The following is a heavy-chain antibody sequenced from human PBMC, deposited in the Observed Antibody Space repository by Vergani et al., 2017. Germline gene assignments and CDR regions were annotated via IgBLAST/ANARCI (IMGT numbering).Heavy chain of an antibody. J-gene: IGHJ4*02. CDR1: GFTFSSYS. CDR3: ARSLVAGKGGY. D-gene: IGHD6-19*01. CDR2: ISTTSDTI. V-gene: IGHV3-48*01. Sequence: DVQLVESGGDLVQLGGSLRLSCAASGFTFSSYSMNWVRQAPGKGLEWISYISTTSDTIYYADSVRGLFTISRDNAKNSLYLEMNSLRVEDTAVYFCARSLVAGKGGYWGQGTRVAVSS.